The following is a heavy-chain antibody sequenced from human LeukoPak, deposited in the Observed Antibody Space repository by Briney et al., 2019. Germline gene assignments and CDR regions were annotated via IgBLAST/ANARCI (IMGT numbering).Heavy chain of an antibody. CDR3: ARVVVTADGGDY. V-gene: IGHV1-69*04. D-gene: IGHD2-21*02. Sequence: ASVKVSCKASGGTFSSYAISWVRQAPGQGLEWMGRIIPILGIANYAQKFQGRVTITADKSTSTAYMELSSLRSEDTAVYHCARVVVTADGGDYWGQGTLVTVSS. CDR2: IIPILGIA. J-gene: IGHJ4*02. CDR1: GGTFSSYA.